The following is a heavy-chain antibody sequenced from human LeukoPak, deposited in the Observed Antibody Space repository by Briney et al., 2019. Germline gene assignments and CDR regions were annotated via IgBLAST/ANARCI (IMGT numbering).Heavy chain of an antibody. V-gene: IGHV4-39*07. CDR2: INHSGST. D-gene: IGHD3-10*01. J-gene: IGHJ6*03. CDR3: ARSYGSGSYYPRYYYYYMDV. CDR1: GGSISSSSYY. Sequence: SETLSLTCTVSGGSISSSSYYWSWIRQPPGKGLEWIGEINHSGSTNYNPSLKSRVTISVDTSKSQFSLKLSSVTAADTAVYYCARSYGSGSYYPRYYYYYMDVWGKGTTVTVSS.